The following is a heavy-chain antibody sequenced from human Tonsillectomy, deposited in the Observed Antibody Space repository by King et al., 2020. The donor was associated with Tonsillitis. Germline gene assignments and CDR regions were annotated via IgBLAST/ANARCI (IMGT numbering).Heavy chain of an antibody. V-gene: IGHV4-39*01. CDR3: ARLIVGVVVAATLFDY. D-gene: IGHD2-15*01. J-gene: IGHJ4*02. Sequence: QLQESGPGLVKPSETLSLTCTVSGGSISSSAYYWGWIRQSPGKGLEWIGSVSYSGRTYYNPSLKNRVTISVDTSKSQFSLKLISVTAADTAVYYCARLIVGVVVAATLFDYWGQGTLVTVSS. CDR1: GGSISSSAYY. CDR2: VSYSGRT.